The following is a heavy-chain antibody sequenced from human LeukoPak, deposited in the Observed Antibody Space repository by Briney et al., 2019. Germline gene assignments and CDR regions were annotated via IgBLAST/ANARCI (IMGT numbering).Heavy chain of an antibody. J-gene: IGHJ4*02. CDR2: INHSGST. CDR3: ARGSTTVTTSHFDY. V-gene: IGHV4-34*01. CDR1: GGSFSGYY. D-gene: IGHD4-17*01. Sequence: SETLSLTCAVYGGSFSGYYWSWIRQPPGKGLEWIGEINHSGSTNYNPSLKSRVTISVDTSKNQFSLKLSSVTAADTAVYYCARGSTTVTTSHFDYWGQGTLVTVPS.